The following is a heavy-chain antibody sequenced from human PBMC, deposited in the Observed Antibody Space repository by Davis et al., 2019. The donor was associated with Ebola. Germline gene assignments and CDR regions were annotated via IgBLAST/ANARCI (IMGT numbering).Heavy chain of an antibody. Sequence: SETLSLTCSVSGGSISSGTYYWGWVRQPPGKGLEWIGAIYYNGRTYYNPSLESQVTISLDTSRNQFSLKLKSVTAADTAVYFCARLSGLFSSSSGALYFDLWAVAPWSVSPQ. CDR2: IYYNGRT. V-gene: IGHV4-39*07. CDR1: GGSISSGTYY. J-gene: IGHJ2*01. D-gene: IGHD6-6*01. CDR3: ARLSGLFSSSSGALYFDL.